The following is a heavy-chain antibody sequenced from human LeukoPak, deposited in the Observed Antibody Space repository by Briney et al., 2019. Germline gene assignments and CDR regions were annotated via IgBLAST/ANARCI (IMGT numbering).Heavy chain of an antibody. J-gene: IGHJ2*01. CDR3: ARVTAITMVRGYWYFDL. V-gene: IGHV4-59*12. CDR1: GGSISSYY. D-gene: IGHD3-10*01. CDR2: IYYSGST. Sequence: SETLSLTCTVSGGSISSYYWSWIRQPPGKGLEWIGYIYYSGSTNYNPSLKSRISISVDTSKNQFSLKLSSVTAADTAVYYCARVTAITMVRGYWYFDLWGRGTLVTVSS.